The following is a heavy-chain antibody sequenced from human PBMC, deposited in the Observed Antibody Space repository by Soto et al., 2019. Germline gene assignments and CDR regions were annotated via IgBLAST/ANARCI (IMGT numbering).Heavy chain of an antibody. CDR2: INSDGSTT. Sequence: EVQLVESGGGLVQPGGSLRLSCEASGFTFSSYWMHWVRQAPGKGLVWVSRINSDGSTTSYADSVKGRFTISRDNAKNTLYLQMNSLRAEDTAVYYCARDWLGGSGSYYEDWGQGTLVTVSS. V-gene: IGHV3-74*01. CDR3: ARDWLGGSGSYYED. J-gene: IGHJ4*02. CDR1: GFTFSSYW. D-gene: IGHD3-10*01.